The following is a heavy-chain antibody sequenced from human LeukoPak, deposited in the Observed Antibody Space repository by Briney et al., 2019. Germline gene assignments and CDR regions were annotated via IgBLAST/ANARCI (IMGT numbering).Heavy chain of an antibody. CDR3: ARPQKSGLLPYYFDY. CDR2: IYHSGST. Sequence: SETLSLTCAVSGYSISSAYYWGWIRQPPGKGLEWIGSIYHSGSTYYNPSLKSRVTISVDTSKNQFSLKLSSVTAADTAVYYCARPQKSGLLPYYFDYWGQGTLVTVSS. CDR1: GYSISSAYY. V-gene: IGHV4-38-2*01. D-gene: IGHD3-10*01. J-gene: IGHJ4*02.